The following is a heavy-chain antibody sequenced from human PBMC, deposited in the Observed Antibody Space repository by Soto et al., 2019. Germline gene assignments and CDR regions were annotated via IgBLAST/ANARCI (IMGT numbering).Heavy chain of an antibody. Sequence: QVQLVQSGAEVKKPGASVKVSCKASGYTFTSYYMHWVRQAPGQGLEWMGIINPSGGSTSYAQKCQGRVSMTRDTSTSTVYMELSGMRSEDTAGYYCARVRGSSGWKYAFDIWGQGTMVTVSS. CDR3: ARVRGSSGWKYAFDI. CDR1: GYTFTSYY. J-gene: IGHJ3*02. V-gene: IGHV1-46*03. CDR2: INPSGGST. D-gene: IGHD6-19*01.